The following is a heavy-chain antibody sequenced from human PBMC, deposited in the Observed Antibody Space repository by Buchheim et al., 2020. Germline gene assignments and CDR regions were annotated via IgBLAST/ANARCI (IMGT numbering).Heavy chain of an antibody. D-gene: IGHD3-10*01. CDR2: MRPSSGDT. CDR3: ARGIGLVRGY. Sequence: QVQLVQSGAEVKSPGASVKVSCKASGYTFTNYDINWVRQAAGQGLEWMGWMRPSSGDTGYAQRFQGRVTMTHNTSISTAYMELSSLTSDDTAVYYCARGIGLVRGYWGQGT. CDR1: GYTFTNYD. J-gene: IGHJ4*02. V-gene: IGHV1-8*01.